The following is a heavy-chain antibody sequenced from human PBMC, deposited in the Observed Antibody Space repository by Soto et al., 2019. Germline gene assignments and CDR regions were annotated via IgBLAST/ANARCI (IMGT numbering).Heavy chain of an antibody. J-gene: IGHJ4*02. Sequence: QVQLVESGGGVVQPGRSLRLSCAASGFTFSSYGMHWVRQAPGKGLEWVAVIWYDGSNENYAESVEGRFTISRDNSKNTLYLQMNSLRAEDTALYYCARDRRGSGWYDYFDYWGQGTLVTVSS. CDR2: IWYDGSNE. D-gene: IGHD6-19*01. CDR1: GFTFSSYG. CDR3: ARDRRGSGWYDYFDY. V-gene: IGHV3-33*01.